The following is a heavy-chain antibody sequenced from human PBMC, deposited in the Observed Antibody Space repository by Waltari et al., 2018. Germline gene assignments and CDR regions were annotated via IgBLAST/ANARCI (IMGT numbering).Heavy chain of an antibody. CDR3: ARVHGGNSKFDY. J-gene: IGHJ4*02. CDR1: GFTFSSYS. CDR2: ISSSSSYI. D-gene: IGHD2-21*02. V-gene: IGHV3-21*01. Sequence: EVQLVESGGGLVKPGGSLRLSCAASGFTFSSYSMNWVRQAPGKGLEWVSSISSSSSYIYYADSVKGRFPSSRDNGTNSVYLQMNSLRAEDTALYYCARVHGGNSKFDYWGQGTLVTVSS.